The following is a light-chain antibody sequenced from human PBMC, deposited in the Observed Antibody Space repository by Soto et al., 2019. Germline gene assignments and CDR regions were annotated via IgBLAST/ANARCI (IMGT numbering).Light chain of an antibody. CDR3: QQYGGSGT. CDR1: QSVSNNY. V-gene: IGKV3-20*01. Sequence: EIVLTQSPGTLSLSTGERATLSCRASQSVSNNYLAWYQQKPGQAPRLLIYGASNRATGIPDRFSGSGSGTDFTLTISRLEPEDFAVYYCQQYGGSGTFGQGTKVEIK. J-gene: IGKJ1*01. CDR2: GAS.